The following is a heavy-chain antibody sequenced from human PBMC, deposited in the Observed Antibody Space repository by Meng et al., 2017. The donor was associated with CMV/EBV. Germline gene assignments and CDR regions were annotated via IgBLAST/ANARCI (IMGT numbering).Heavy chain of an antibody. V-gene: IGHV3-21*01. CDR2: ISSSSYI. CDR1: GFTFSSYS. D-gene: IGHD2-2*01. J-gene: IGHJ4*02. Sequence: ESLKISCAASGFTFSSYSMNWVRQAPGKGLEWVSSISSSSYIYYADSVKGRFTISRDNAKNSLYLQMNSLRAEDTAVYYCARGPYCSSTSCTYYFDYWGQGTLVTVSS. CDR3: ARGPYCSSTSCTYYFDY.